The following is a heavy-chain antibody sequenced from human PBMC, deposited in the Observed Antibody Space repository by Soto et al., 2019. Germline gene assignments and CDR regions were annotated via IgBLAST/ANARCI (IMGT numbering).Heavy chain of an antibody. D-gene: IGHD1-26*01. CDR2: FSPDGSVT. J-gene: IGHJ3*02. CDR1: GYTFSRHW. CDR3: ARPRSMSSSGFDI. Sequence: EVQLVESGGGLVQPGGSLRLSCAASGYTFSRHWIHWVRQAPGQGPVGVSRFSPDGSVTDYADFVEGRFTISRDNAKNTLYLQMSSLRAEDTAVYYCARPRSMSSSGFDIWGQGTMVIVSS. V-gene: IGHV3-74*01.